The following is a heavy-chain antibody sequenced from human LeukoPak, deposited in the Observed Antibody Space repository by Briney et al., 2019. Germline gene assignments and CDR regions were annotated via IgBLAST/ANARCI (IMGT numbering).Heavy chain of an antibody. J-gene: IGHJ5*02. CDR3: ARVLGSRVDP. Sequence: ASVKVSCKTSGYTFTASYMHWVRQAPGQGLEWMGWINPNSGETNYAPKFQGRVTMTRDMSISTAYMEVTRLTSDDTAIYFCARVLGSRVDPWGQGTLVTVSS. CDR1: GYTFTASY. V-gene: IGHV1-2*02. CDR2: INPNSGET.